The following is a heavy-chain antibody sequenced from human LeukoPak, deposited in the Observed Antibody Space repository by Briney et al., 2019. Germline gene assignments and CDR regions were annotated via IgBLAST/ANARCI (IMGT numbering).Heavy chain of an antibody. J-gene: IGHJ4*02. CDR1: GYTFTDYY. CDR3: SREDY. CDR2: INPSSGAT. Sequence: GASVKVSCKASGYTFTDYYLHWVRQAPGQGLEWVGWINPSSGATNYAQKFQGRVTMTPDTSITTVYMELSRLRSDDTAVYYCSREDYWGQGTLVTVSS. V-gene: IGHV1-2*02.